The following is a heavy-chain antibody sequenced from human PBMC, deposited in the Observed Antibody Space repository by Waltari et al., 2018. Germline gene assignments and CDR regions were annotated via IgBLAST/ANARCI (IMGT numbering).Heavy chain of an antibody. D-gene: IGHD6-19*01. CDR3: ARDYGAVAADWYFDL. CDR2: IIPIFGTA. CDR1: GGTFSSYA. V-gene: IGHV1-69*01. J-gene: IGHJ2*01. Sequence: QVQLVQSGAEVKKPGSSVKVSCKASGGTFSSYAISWVRQAPGQGLEWMGGIIPIFGTANYAQKVKGRVTITADESTSTAYMELSSLRSEDTAVYYCARDYGAVAADWYFDLWGRGTLVTVSS.